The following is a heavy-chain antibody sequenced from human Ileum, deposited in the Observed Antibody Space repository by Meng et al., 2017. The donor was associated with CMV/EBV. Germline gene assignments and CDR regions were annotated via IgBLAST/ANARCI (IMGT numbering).Heavy chain of an antibody. CDR2: MYFSGIA. J-gene: IGHJ4*02. D-gene: IGHD1-26*01. CDR1: GDPISSGSHS. CDR3: ARDLTNKWFYY. Sequence: QLEESGPGLGKPADTLSLPCTASGDPISSGSHSWAWFRQPPGKRLEWIGSMYFSGIADYNPSLKSRVTISLHATQKQFSLRLTSVTAADSAVYFCARDLTNKWFYYWGQGTLVTVSS. V-gene: IGHV4-39*07.